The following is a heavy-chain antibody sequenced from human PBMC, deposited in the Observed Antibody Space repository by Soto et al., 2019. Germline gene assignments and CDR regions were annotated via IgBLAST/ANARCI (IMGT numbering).Heavy chain of an antibody. J-gene: IGHJ4*02. CDR2: INAGNGNT. CDR3: ARDSLYCGGDCYYFDY. D-gene: IGHD2-21*01. Sequence: ASVKVSCKASGYTFTRYAMHWVRQAPGQRLEWMGWINAGNGNTKYSQKFQGRVTITRDTSASTAYMELSSLRSEDTAVYYCARDSLYCGGDCYYFDYWGQGTLVTVSS. V-gene: IGHV1-3*01. CDR1: GYTFTRYA.